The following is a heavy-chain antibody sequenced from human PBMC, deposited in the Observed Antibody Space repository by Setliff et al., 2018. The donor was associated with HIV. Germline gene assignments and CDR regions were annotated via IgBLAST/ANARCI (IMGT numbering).Heavy chain of an antibody. J-gene: IGHJ5*02. V-gene: IGHV3-7*01. CDR2: ISPDGKRD. CDR3: TMFSISSA. D-gene: IGHD6-6*01. Sequence: GSLRLSCVASGFTLGSYWMNWVRQAPGKGLEWVASISPDGKRDHYADSVKGRFSISRDNAKNTLYLQMNGLRGEDTAVYYCTMFSISSAWGQGTQVTVSS. CDR1: GFTLGSYW.